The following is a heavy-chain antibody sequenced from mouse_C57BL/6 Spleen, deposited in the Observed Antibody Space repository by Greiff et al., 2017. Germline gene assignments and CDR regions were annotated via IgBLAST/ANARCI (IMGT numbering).Heavy chain of an antibody. J-gene: IGHJ2*01. CDR2: INPNNGGT. Sequence: EVKLEESGPELVKPGASVKMSCKASGYTFTDYNMHWVKQSHGKSLEWIGYINPNNGGTSYNQKFKGKATLTVNKSSSTAYMELRSLTSEDSAVYYCATRPYGSSLDYWGQGTTLTVAS. D-gene: IGHD1-1*01. CDR3: ATRPYGSSLDY. CDR1: GYTFTDYN. V-gene: IGHV1-22*01.